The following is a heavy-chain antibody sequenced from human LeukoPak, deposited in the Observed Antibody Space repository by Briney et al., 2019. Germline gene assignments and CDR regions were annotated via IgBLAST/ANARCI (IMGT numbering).Heavy chain of an antibody. Sequence: GTSVKVSCKASGFTFTSSAVQWVRHTRGQSLGWIGWIVVGSGNTNYAQKFQQRVTITRYMSTSTVYMELSSLRSEDTAVYYCAGEGVPTVVTFRKGAVDLWGQGTMVTVSS. D-gene: IGHD4-23*01. V-gene: IGHV1-58*01. CDR3: AGEGVPTVVTFRKGAVDL. CDR1: GFTFTSSA. J-gene: IGHJ3*01. CDR2: IVVGSGNT.